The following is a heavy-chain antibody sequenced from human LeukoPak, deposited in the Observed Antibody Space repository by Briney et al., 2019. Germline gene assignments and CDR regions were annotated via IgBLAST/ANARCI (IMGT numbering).Heavy chain of an antibody. CDR2: INGSVNAK. V-gene: IGHV3-48*01. J-gene: IGHJ4*02. Sequence: PGGSPRLSCAASGFSFSSYSMNWVRQAPGKGLEWVSYINGSVNAKHYTDSVKGRFTISRDNAKNALYLQMNSLRAEDTAVYFCARDYLYAFDYWGQGTLVTVSS. D-gene: IGHD2-2*01. CDR3: ARDYLYAFDY. CDR1: GFSFSSYS.